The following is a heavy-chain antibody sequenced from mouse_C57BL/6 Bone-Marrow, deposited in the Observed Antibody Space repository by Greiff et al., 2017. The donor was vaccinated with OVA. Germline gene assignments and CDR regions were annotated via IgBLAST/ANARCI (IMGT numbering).Heavy chain of an antibody. D-gene: IGHD1-1*01. CDR3: ARRRITTVVATDAMDY. CDR2: ISNLAYSI. J-gene: IGHJ4*01. CDR1: GFTFSDYG. V-gene: IGHV5-15*04. Sequence: EVKVEESGGGLVQPGGSLKLSCAASGFTFSDYGMAWVRQAPRKGPEWVAFISNLAYSIYYADTVTGRFTISRENAKNTLYLEMSSLRSEDTAMYYCARRRITTVVATDAMDYWGQGTSVTVSS.